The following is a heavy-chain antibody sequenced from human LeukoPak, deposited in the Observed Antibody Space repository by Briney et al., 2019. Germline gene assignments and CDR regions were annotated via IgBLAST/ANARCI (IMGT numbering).Heavy chain of an antibody. V-gene: IGHV4-4*09. CDR1: GGSISSYY. CDR2: IYTSGST. D-gene: IGHD1-1*01. Sequence: SETLSLTCTVSGGSISSYYWSWIRQPPGKGLEWIGYIYTSGSTNYNPSLKSRVTISVDTSKNQFSLKLSSVTAADTAVYYCAIAYRAFDPWGQGTLVTVSS. CDR3: AIAYRAFDP. J-gene: IGHJ5*02.